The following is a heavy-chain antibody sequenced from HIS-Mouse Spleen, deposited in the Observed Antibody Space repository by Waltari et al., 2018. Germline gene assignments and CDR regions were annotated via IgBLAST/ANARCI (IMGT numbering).Heavy chain of an antibody. J-gene: IGHJ2*01. Sequence: QLQLQESGPGLVKPSETLSLTCTVSGGSISSSSYYWGWIRQPPGKGLEWIGGIYYSGGTYYSPSLKSRVTRSVDTSKNQFSLKLSSVTAADTAVYYCAREIPYSSSWYDWYFDLWGRGTLVTVSS. CDR2: IYYSGGT. V-gene: IGHV4-39*07. D-gene: IGHD6-13*01. CDR3: AREIPYSSSWYDWYFDL. CDR1: GGSISSSSYY.